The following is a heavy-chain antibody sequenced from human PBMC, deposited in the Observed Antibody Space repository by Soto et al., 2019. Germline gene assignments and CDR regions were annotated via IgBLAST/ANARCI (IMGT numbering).Heavy chain of an antibody. CDR3: ARGSAYSDYDLEY. CDR2: VSDNGGRT. Sequence: GGSLRLSCAASGFTFSNYGMSWVRQAPGKGLEWVSAVSDNGGRTRYADSVKGRFTISRDNSQNTLYLQMNSLRAEDTAVYYCARGSAYSDYDLEYWGQGTLVTVSS. D-gene: IGHD4-17*01. CDR1: GFTFSNYG. V-gene: IGHV3-23*01. J-gene: IGHJ4*02.